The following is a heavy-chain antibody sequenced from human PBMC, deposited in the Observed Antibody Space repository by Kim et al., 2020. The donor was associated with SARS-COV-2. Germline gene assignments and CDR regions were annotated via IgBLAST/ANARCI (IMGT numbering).Heavy chain of an antibody. Sequence: GGSLRLSCAASGFTFSSYEMNWVRQAPGKGLEWVSYISSSGSTIYYADSVKGRFTISRDNAKNSMYLQMNSLRAEDTAVDYCASLSITIFGVVTRDYCG. CDR3: ASLSITIFGVVTRDY. V-gene: IGHV3-48*03. CDR1: GFTFSSYE. D-gene: IGHD3-3*01. J-gene: IGHJ4*01. CDR2: ISSSGSTI.